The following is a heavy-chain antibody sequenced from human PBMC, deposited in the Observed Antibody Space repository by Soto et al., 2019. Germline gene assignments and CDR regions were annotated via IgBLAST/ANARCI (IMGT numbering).Heavy chain of an antibody. J-gene: IGHJ4*02. Sequence: QVQLVESGGGVVQPGRSLRLSCAASGFTFSSYGMHWVRQAPGKGLEWVAVIWYDGSNKYYADSVKGRFIISRDNYKNTLYLQMNSLRDEDTAVYYCARSLFDYGGNTDYFDYWGQGTLVTVSS. CDR3: ARSLFDYGGNTDYFDY. CDR1: GFTFSSYG. V-gene: IGHV3-33*01. CDR2: IWYDGSNK. D-gene: IGHD4-17*01.